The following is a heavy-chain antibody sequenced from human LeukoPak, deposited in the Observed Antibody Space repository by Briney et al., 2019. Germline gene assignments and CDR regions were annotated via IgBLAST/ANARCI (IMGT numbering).Heavy chain of an antibody. J-gene: IGHJ4*02. CDR1: GFTFSNYA. CDR2: ISASTSSI. Sequence: GGSLTLSGAASGFTFSNYAMTWVRQAPGKGLEWVSAISASTSSIYYADSVKGRFTISRDNSKNTLYLQMNSLRAEDTAVYYCAKDDYWSGGNCYPPGYFDYWGQGTLVTVSS. V-gene: IGHV3-23*01. CDR3: AKDDYWSGGNCYPPGYFDY. D-gene: IGHD2-15*01.